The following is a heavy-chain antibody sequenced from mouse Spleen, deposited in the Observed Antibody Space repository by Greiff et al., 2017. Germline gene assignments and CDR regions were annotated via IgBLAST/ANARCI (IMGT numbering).Heavy chain of an antibody. J-gene: IGHJ2*01. Sequence: EVKLVESGGGLVKPGGSLKLSCAASGFTFSDYGMAWVRQAPGKGPEWVAFISNLAYSIYYADTVTGRFTISRENAKNTLYLEMSSLRSEDTAMYYCARHDGYYYFDYWGQGTTLTVSS. V-gene: IGHV5-15*01. CDR3: ARHDGYYYFDY. CDR2: ISNLAYSI. D-gene: IGHD2-3*01. CDR1: GFTFSDYG.